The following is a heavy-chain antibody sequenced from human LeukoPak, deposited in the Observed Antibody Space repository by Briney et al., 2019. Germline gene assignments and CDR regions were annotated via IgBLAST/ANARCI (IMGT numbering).Heavy chain of an antibody. Sequence: PGGSLRLSCAASGFTFSSYAMSWVRQAPGKGLEWVSAISGSGGSTYYADSVKGRFTISRDNSKNTLYLQMNSLRAEDTAVYYCARDADYYGSGTYSNYMDVWGKGTTVTVSS. V-gene: IGHV3-23*01. J-gene: IGHJ6*03. D-gene: IGHD3-10*01. CDR2: ISGSGGST. CDR3: ARDADYYGSGTYSNYMDV. CDR1: GFTFSSYA.